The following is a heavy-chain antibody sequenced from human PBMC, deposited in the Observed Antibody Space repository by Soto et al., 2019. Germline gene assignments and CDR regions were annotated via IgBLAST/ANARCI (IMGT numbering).Heavy chain of an antibody. D-gene: IGHD6-19*01. V-gene: IGHV1-8*01. CDR3: ARDSKRYSSGRDFDY. CDR2: MNPNSGNT. CDR1: GYTFTSYD. J-gene: IGHJ4*02. Sequence: ASVKVSCKASGYTFTSYDINWVRQATGQGLEYLGWMNPNSGNTGYVQKFQGRVTMTRNTSISTAYMELSSLRAEDTAVYYCARDSKRYSSGRDFDYWGQGTLVTVSS.